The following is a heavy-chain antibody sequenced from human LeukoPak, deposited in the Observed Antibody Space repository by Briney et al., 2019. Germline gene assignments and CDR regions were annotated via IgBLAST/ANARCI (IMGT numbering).Heavy chain of an antibody. V-gene: IGHV5-51*01. Sequence: GESLKISCKGSGYSFTSYWIGWVRQMPGKGLEWMGIIYPGDSDTRYSPSFQGQVTFSADKSISTAYLQWSSLKASDTAMYYCARYSNYGGAPGCNWFDPWGQGTLVTVSS. CDR2: IYPGDSDT. CDR3: ARYSNYGGAPGCNWFDP. CDR1: GYSFTSYW. J-gene: IGHJ5*02. D-gene: IGHD4-11*01.